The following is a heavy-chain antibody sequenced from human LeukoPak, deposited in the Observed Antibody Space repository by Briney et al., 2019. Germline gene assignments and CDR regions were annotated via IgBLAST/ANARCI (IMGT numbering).Heavy chain of an antibody. D-gene: IGHD2-15*01. Sequence: GRSLRLSCAASGFTFSSYGMHWVRQAPGKGLEWVAVISYDGSNKYYADSVKGRFTISRDNSKNTLYLQMNSLRAEDTAVYYCAKDACSGSSCLYGMDVWGQGTTVTVSS. CDR3: AKDACSGSSCLYGMDV. J-gene: IGHJ6*02. CDR1: GFTFSSYG. V-gene: IGHV3-30*18. CDR2: ISYDGSNK.